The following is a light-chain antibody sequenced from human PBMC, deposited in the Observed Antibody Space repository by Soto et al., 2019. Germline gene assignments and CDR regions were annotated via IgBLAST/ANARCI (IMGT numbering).Light chain of an antibody. Sequence: DIQMTQSPSILTASVGERVSITCRASQSIRSWLAWYQQKPGKAPKLLIYDASSLESGVPSRFSGSGSGTEFTLTISSLQPDDFATYYCQQYNSYWTFGQGTEVDI. CDR3: QQYNSYWT. J-gene: IGKJ1*01. V-gene: IGKV1-5*01. CDR2: DAS. CDR1: QSIRSW.